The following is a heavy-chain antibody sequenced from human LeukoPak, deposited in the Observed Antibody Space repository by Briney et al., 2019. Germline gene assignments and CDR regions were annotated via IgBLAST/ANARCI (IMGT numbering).Heavy chain of an antibody. Sequence: PGGSLRLSCAASGFTFSNYAVNWVRQAPGKGLEWVSTITGSGGSTFYADSVKGRFTISRDNSMDTLYLQMSSLRAEDTAVYYCAKDRGRYYDSSGYYWGYYFDSWGQGTLVTVSS. CDR3: AKDRGRYYDSSGYYWGYYFDS. CDR2: ITGSGGST. D-gene: IGHD3-22*01. V-gene: IGHV3-23*01. CDR1: GFTFSNYA. J-gene: IGHJ4*02.